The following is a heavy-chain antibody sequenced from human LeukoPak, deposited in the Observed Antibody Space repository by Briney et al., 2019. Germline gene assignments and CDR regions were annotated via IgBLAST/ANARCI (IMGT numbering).Heavy chain of an antibody. D-gene: IGHD1-26*01. CDR3: ARGHASGGATDY. V-gene: IGHV1-24*01. CDR1: GYTLTELS. J-gene: IGHJ4*02. Sequence: ASVKVSCKVSGYTLTELSMHWVRQAPGKGLEWMGGFDPEDGETIYAQKFQGRVTMTEDTSTDTAYMELSSLRSEDTAVYYCARGHASGGATDYWGQGTLVTISS. CDR2: FDPEDGET.